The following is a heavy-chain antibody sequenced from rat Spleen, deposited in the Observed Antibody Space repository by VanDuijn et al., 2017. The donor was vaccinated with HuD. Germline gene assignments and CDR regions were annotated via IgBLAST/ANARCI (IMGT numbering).Heavy chain of an antibody. Sequence: QVQLKESGPGLVQPSQTLSLTCTVAGFSLTSYNVHWVRQPPGKGLEWMGVIWDTGGTRYNSALKSRLSISKDTSKSQVFLKINSLPTEDTATYYCARDRTTRYYVLDAWGQGASVTVSS. CDR2: IWDTGGT. V-gene: IGHV2-41*01. D-gene: IGHD1-10*01. CDR3: ARDRTTRYYVLDA. CDR1: GFSLTSYN. J-gene: IGHJ4*01.